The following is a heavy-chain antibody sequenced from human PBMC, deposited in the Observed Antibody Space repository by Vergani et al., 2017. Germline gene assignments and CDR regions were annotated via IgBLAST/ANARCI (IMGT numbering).Heavy chain of an antibody. J-gene: IGHJ3*02. CDR1: GVTFSSYA. V-gene: IGHV3-23*01. CDR3: AKDDIVVVVAATLFDAFDI. CDR2: ISGSGGST. Sequence: EVQLLESGGGLVQPGGSLRLSCAASGVTFSSYAMSWVRQAPGKGLEWVSVISGSGGSTYYADSVKGRFTISRDNSKNTLYLRMNSLRAEDTAVYYCAKDDIVVVVAATLFDAFDIWGQGTMVTVSS. D-gene: IGHD2-15*01.